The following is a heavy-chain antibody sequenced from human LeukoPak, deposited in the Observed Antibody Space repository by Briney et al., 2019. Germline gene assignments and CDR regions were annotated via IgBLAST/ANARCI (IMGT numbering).Heavy chain of an antibody. CDR2: TFYRSKWYN. Sequence: SQTLSLTCAISGDSVSRNNTTWNWIRQSPSRGLGWLGRTFYRSKWYNDYAVSVRSRITINADTSKNQVSLQLNSVTPEDTAVYYCARQNTDITTLDVWGQGTTVTVSS. CDR3: ARQNTDITTLDV. J-gene: IGHJ6*02. V-gene: IGHV6-1*01. CDR1: GDSVSRNNTT. D-gene: IGHD1-1*01.